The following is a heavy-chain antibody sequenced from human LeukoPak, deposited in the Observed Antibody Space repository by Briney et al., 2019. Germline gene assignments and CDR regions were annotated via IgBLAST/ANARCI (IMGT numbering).Heavy chain of an antibody. CDR3: ARDVEMATIA. D-gene: IGHD5-24*01. V-gene: IGHV4-39*07. CDR2: IFHSGST. J-gene: IGHJ5*02. Sequence: SETLSLTCAVSGGSIRTSSYYWGWIRQPPRKGLEWIGFIFHSGSTYYNPSLKSRATISVDTSKNQFSLKLTSVTAADTAVYYCARDVEMATIAWGQGTLVTVSS. CDR1: GGSIRTSSYY.